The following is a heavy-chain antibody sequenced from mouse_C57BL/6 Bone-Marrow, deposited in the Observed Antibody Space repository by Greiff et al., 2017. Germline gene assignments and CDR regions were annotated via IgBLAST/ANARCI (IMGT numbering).Heavy chain of an antibody. Sequence: QVQLQQSGAELARPGASVKLSCKASGYTFTSYGISWVKQRTGQGLEWIGEIYPRSGNTYYNEKFKGKATLTADKSSSTAYMELRSLTSEDSAVYFCAKGTVGSRYFDVWGTGTTVTVSS. CDR1: GYTFTSYG. J-gene: IGHJ1*03. CDR2: IYPRSGNT. D-gene: IGHD1-1*01. V-gene: IGHV1-81*01. CDR3: AKGTVGSRYFDV.